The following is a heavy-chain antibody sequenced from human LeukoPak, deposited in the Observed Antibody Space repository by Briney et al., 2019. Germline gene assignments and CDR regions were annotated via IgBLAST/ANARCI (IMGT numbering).Heavy chain of an antibody. CDR3: AREAYYYGSGSYYSVPFWYFDL. CDR2: IIHIGST. V-gene: IGHV4-34*12. D-gene: IGHD3-10*01. J-gene: IGHJ2*01. Sequence: PPETLSLTCAVYGGSFSGYYSSWIRQPPGEGREWMGEIIHIGSTTYNPSLKSRVTISVDTSKNQFSLKLSSVTAADTAVYYCAREAYYYGSGSYYSVPFWYFDLWGRGTLVTVSS. CDR1: GGSFSGYY.